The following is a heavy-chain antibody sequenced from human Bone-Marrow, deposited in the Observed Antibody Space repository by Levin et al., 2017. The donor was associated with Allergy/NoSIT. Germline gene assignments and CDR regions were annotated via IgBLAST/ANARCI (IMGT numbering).Heavy chain of an antibody. J-gene: IGHJ4*02. CDR1: GNTFPIYF. CDR3: AREIVSPEALGARNKFQCRFDE. Sequence: GESLKISCKTSGNTFPIYFVHWVRQAPGQGLEWMGIITPGYSNTTYSQKFQDIITMTSDTSTNTVYMELSRLSSDDTAVYYCAREIVSPEALGARNKFQCRFDEWGQGTLVTVSS. V-gene: IGHV1-46*01. D-gene: IGHD3-16*01. CDR2: ITPGYSNT.